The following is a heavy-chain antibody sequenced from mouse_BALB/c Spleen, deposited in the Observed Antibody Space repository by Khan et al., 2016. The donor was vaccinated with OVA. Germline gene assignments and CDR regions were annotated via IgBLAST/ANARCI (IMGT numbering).Heavy chain of an antibody. CDR1: GYTFTDFT. CDR3: ARGGGGDRFAY. J-gene: IGHJ3*01. D-gene: IGHD1-1*02. CDR2: VNTYYGDA. V-gene: IGHV1S137*01. Sequence: QIQLVQSGAELVRPGVSVKISCKGSGYTFTDFTMHWVKQSHAKSLEWIGVVNTYYGDATYNQKFKGKATMTVDKSSTTAYMELARLTSEDSAIYSCARGGGGDRFAYWGQGTLVTVSA.